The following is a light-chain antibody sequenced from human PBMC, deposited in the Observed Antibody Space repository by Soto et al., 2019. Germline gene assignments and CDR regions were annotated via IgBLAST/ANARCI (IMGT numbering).Light chain of an antibody. J-gene: IGKJ4*01. Sequence: DIQMTQSPSSVSASVGDRVTITCRASQGISSLLAWYQQKPGKAPNLLIHTASSLQRGVPSRFSGSRSGTDFTLTISSLQPEDFATYFCQQANSFPLSFGGGTKVEIK. V-gene: IGKV1-12*01. CDR2: TAS. CDR3: QQANSFPLS. CDR1: QGISSL.